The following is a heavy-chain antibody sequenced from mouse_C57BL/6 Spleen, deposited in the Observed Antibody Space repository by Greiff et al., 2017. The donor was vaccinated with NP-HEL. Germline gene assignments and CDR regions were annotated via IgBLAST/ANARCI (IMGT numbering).Heavy chain of an antibody. V-gene: IGHV1-64*01. D-gene: IGHD3-3*01. J-gene: IGHJ4*01. CDR2: IHPNSGST. Sequence: VQLQQPGAELVKPGASVKLSCKASGYTFTSYWMHWVKQRPGQGLEWIGMIHPNSGSTNYNEKFESKATLTVDKSSSTADMQLSSLTSEDSAVYFCASGTGGDYWGQGTSVTVSS. CDR3: ASGTGGDY. CDR1: GYTFTSYW.